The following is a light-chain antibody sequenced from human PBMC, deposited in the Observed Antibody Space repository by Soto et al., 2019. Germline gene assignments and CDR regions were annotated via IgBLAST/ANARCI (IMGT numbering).Light chain of an antibody. CDR2: GAS. Sequence: EIVLTQSQATLSVSPWARATLSCRASQNVRSNLAWYQQKPGQAPRLLIYGASSRATGIPDRFSGSGSGTDFTLTISRLEPEDFAVYYCQQRNVGPPVTFGQGTRLEIK. J-gene: IGKJ5*01. V-gene: IGKV3D-20*02. CDR3: QQRNVGPPVT. CDR1: QNVRSN.